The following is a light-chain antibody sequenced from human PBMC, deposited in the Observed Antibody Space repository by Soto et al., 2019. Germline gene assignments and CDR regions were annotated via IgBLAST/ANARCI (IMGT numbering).Light chain of an antibody. J-gene: IGLJ1*01. CDR2: EVS. CDR1: SSDVGGYNY. Sequence: QSALTQPASVSGSPGQSITISCTGTSSDVGGYNYVSWYQQHPGKAPKLMIYEVSNRPSGVSNRFSGSKSGNTASLTISVLQAEDEDDYYCSSDTSSSTYVFGTGTKLTVL. CDR3: SSDTSSSTYV. V-gene: IGLV2-14*01.